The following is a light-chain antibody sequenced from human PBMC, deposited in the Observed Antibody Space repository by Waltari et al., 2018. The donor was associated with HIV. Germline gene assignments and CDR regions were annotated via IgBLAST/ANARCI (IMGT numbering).Light chain of an antibody. V-gene: IGLV2-8*01. Sequence: QSALTQPPSASGSPGQSVTISCTGKTSDVGAYHYVSWYQQHPGKAPKLMIFEVFKRPSGVPDRFSVSKSGNTASLTVSGLQAEDEADYYCTSYAGRNTFVFGGGTKLTVL. CDR1: TSDVGAYHY. J-gene: IGLJ2*01. CDR3: TSYAGRNTFV. CDR2: EVF.